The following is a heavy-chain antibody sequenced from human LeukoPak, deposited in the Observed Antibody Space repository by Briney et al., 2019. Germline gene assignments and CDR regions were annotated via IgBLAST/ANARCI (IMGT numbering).Heavy chain of an antibody. CDR1: GGTFSSYA. CDR3: ASPTYYYDSSGYYYAFDI. CDR2: IIPIFGTA. D-gene: IGHD3-22*01. V-gene: IGHV1-69*05. Sequence: SVKVSCKASGGTFSSYAISWVRQAPGQGLEWMGRIIPIFGTANYAQKFQGRVTITTDESTSKAYMELSSLRSEDTAVYYCASPTYYYDSSGYYYAFDIWGQGTMVTVSS. J-gene: IGHJ3*02.